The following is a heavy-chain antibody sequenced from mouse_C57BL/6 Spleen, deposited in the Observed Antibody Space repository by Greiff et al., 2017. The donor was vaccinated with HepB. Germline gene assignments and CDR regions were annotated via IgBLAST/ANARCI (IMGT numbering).Heavy chain of an antibody. CDR2: IYPGSGNT. Sequence: VQGVESGAELVRPGASVKLSCKASGYTFTDYYINWVKQRPGQGLEWIARIYPGSGNTYYNEKFKGKATLTAEKSSSTAYMQLSSLTSEDSAVYFCARGDYYGSSYVFAYWGQGTLVTVSA. CDR3: ARGDYYGSSYVFAY. D-gene: IGHD1-1*01. J-gene: IGHJ3*01. CDR1: GYTFTDYY. V-gene: IGHV1-76*01.